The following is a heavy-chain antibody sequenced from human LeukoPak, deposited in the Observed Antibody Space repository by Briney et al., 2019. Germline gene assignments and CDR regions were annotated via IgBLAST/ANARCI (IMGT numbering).Heavy chain of an antibody. J-gene: IGHJ4*02. CDR3: ARDSGSGSSDY. Sequence: ASVKVSCKASGYTFTSYAIHWVRQAPGQRLEWMGWISAGNGNTKYSQNFQGRVTFISNTSATTAFMELSSLRSEDAAVYYCARDSGSGSSDYWGQGTLVTVSS. D-gene: IGHD1-26*01. CDR2: ISAGNGNT. CDR1: GYTFTSYA. V-gene: IGHV1-3*01.